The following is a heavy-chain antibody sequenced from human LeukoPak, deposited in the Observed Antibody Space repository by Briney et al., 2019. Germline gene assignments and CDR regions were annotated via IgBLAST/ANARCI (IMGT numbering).Heavy chain of an antibody. J-gene: IGHJ4*02. V-gene: IGHV3-30*03. D-gene: IGHD3-3*01. Sequence: GGSLRLSCAASGFTYSSYGMHWVRQAPGKGLEWVAAISHEGTHIYYADSVKGRFTISRDNSESTLYVQMNSLRAEDTAVYYCGRDLRVAVVRGGPDSWGQGTLVLVSS. CDR1: GFTYSSYG. CDR3: GRDLRVAVVRGGPDS. CDR2: ISHEGTHI.